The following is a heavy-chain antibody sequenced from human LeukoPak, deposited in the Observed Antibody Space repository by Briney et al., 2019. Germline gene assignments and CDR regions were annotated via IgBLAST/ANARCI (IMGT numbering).Heavy chain of an antibody. CDR3: AKDAGYCTNGVCSHYYYYYMDV. J-gene: IGHJ6*03. Sequence: GGSLRLSCAASGFTFSSYGMHWVRQAPGKGLEWVAFIRYDGSNKYYADSVKGRFTISRDNSKNTLYLQMNSLRAEDTAVYYCAKDAGYCTNGVCSHYYYYYMDVWGKGTTVTVSS. CDR2: IRYDGSNK. V-gene: IGHV3-30*02. CDR1: GFTFSSYG. D-gene: IGHD2-8*01.